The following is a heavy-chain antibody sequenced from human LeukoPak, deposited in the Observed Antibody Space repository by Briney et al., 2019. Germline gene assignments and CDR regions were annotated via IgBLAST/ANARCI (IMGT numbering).Heavy chain of an antibody. J-gene: IGHJ4*02. CDR2: INPNSGGA. CDR3: ATWGSIAARPLDY. Sequence: ASVKVSCKASGYTFTGYYMHWVRQAPGQGLEWMGWINPNSGGANYAQKFQGRVTMTRDTSISTAYMELSSLRSEDTAVYYCATWGSIAARPLDYWGQGTLVTVSS. CDR1: GYTFTGYY. D-gene: IGHD6-6*01. V-gene: IGHV1-2*02.